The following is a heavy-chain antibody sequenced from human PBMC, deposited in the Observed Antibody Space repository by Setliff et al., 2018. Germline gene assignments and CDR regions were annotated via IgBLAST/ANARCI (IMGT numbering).Heavy chain of an antibody. D-gene: IGHD3-10*01. Sequence: AGESLKISCAASGFTFSNYAMNWVRQAPGKGLEWVSVIYSDGSSTYYGDSVKGRFTISRDNSQNTLYLQTNSLRAEDTAVYYCAKDRPQGVNGRSLDYWGRGALVTVSS. CDR1: GFTFSNYA. V-gene: IGHV3-23*03. J-gene: IGHJ4*02. CDR3: AKDRPQGVNGRSLDY. CDR2: IYSDGSST.